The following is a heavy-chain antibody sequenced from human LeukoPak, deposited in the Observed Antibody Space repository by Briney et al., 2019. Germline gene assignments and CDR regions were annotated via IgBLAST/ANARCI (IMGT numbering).Heavy chain of an antibody. CDR1: GFTFRSYA. D-gene: IGHD3-22*01. CDR2: IDSTGDYT. CDR3: AEGSSGGRPYYFDY. Sequence: PGGSLRLSCAASGFTFRSYAMSWVRQAPGKGLDWVSAIDSTGDYTYHADSVKGRLTISRDNSKNTLYLQMDSLRAEDTAIYYCAEGSSGGRPYYFDYWGQGTLVTVSS. J-gene: IGHJ4*02. V-gene: IGHV3-23*01.